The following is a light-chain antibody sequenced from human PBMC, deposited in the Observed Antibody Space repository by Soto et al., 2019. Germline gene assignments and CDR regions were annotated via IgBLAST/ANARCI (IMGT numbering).Light chain of an antibody. CDR2: EVS. CDR1: SSGIRDYNY. V-gene: IGLV2-14*01. Sequence: ALTQPASGSGSPGQWITISCTGTSSGIRDYNYVSWYQQLPGNAPKLIMYEVSNRPSGISNRFSGSKSGNTASLTISGLQAEDEADYYCSSKSPDFFGTGTKVTVL. CDR3: SSKSPDF. J-gene: IGLJ1*01.